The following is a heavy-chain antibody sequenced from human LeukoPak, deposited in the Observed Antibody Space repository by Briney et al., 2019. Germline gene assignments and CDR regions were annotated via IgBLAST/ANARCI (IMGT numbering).Heavy chain of an antibody. J-gene: IGHJ4*02. CDR3: ARDRVGRKADRFDY. D-gene: IGHD1-14*01. CDR1: GFTFSSCA. V-gene: IGHV3-30-3*01. Sequence: GGSLRLSCAAPGFTFSSCAMHWVRQAPGKGLEWVAVISYDGSNKYYADSVKGRFTISRDNSKNTLYLQMNSLRAEDTAVYYCARDRVGRKADRFDYWGQGTLVTVSS. CDR2: ISYDGSNK.